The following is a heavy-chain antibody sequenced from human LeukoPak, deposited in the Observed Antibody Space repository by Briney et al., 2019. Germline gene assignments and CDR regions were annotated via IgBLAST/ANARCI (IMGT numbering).Heavy chain of an antibody. CDR2: INERGTDS. V-gene: IGHV3-74*03. Sequence: GGSLRLSCTASGFTFSGHWIHWVRQPPGMGLVWVSRINERGTDSMYAESVKGRFTISRDNAKNTVYLQMNSLRAEDTAVYYCARVRTPRWGFDYWGQGTLVTVSS. J-gene: IGHJ4*02. CDR1: GFTFSGHW. CDR3: ARVRTPRWGFDY. D-gene: IGHD1/OR15-1a*01.